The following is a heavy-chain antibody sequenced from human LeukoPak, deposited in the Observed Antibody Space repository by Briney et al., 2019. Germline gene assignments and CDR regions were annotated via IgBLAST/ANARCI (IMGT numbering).Heavy chain of an antibody. J-gene: IGHJ4*02. CDR2: IYSGGST. V-gene: IGHV3-53*01. CDR3: ARMGVGAMGF. D-gene: IGHD1-26*01. Sequence: GGSLRLSCAASGFTVSSIYMSWVRQAPGKGLEWVSVIYSGGSTYYADSVKGRFTISRDNSKNILYLQMNSLRAEDTAVYYCARMGVGAMGFWGQGTLVTVSS. CDR1: GFTVSSIY.